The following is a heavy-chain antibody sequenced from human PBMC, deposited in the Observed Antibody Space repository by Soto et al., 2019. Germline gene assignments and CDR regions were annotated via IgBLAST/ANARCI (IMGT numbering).Heavy chain of an antibody. J-gene: IGHJ6*02. D-gene: IGHD6-13*01. CDR1: GYTFTSYY. CDR2: INPSGGST. Sequence: QVQLVQSGAEVKKPGASVKVSCKASGYTFTSYYMHWVRQAPGQGLEWMGIINPSGGSTSYAQKFQGRVTMTRDTSTSTVYMELSSLRSEDTAVYYCAGTHPKGTGIAAAGGVLNWGMDVWGQGTTVTVSS. V-gene: IGHV1-46*03. CDR3: AGTHPKGTGIAAAGGVLNWGMDV.